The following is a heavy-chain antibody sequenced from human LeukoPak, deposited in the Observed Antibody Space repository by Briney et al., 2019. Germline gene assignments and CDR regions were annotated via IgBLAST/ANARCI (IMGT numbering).Heavy chain of an antibody. Sequence: GGSLRLSCAASGFTFSSYAMSWVRQAPGKGLEWVSAISGSGGSTYYADSVKGRFTISRDNSKNTLYLQMGSLRAEDMAVYYCTRGRLASTTSTTYDYWGQGTLVTVSS. CDR2: ISGSGGST. D-gene: IGHD2/OR15-2a*01. CDR3: TRGRLASTTSTTYDY. J-gene: IGHJ4*02. CDR1: GFTFSSYA. V-gene: IGHV3-23*01.